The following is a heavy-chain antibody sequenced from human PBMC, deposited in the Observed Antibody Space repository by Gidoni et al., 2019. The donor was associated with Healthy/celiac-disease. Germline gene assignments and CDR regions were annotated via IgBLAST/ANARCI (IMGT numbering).Heavy chain of an antibody. V-gene: IGHV1-2*02. Sequence: QVQLVQSGAEVKKPGASVKVSCKASGYTFTGYYMHWVRQAPGQGLEWMGWINPNSGGTNYAQKFQGRVTMTRDTSISTAYMELSRLRSDDTAVYYCARVASGGSGWYNYFDYWGQGTLVTVSS. D-gene: IGHD6-19*01. CDR2: INPNSGGT. CDR3: ARVASGGSGWYNYFDY. CDR1: GYTFTGYY. J-gene: IGHJ4*02.